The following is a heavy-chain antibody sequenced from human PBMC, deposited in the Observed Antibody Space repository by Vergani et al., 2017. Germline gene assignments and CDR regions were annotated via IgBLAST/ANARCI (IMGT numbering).Heavy chain of an antibody. CDR3: ATPAPYGSGKSTYYGMDV. CDR1: GGTFSSYA. D-gene: IGHD3-10*01. J-gene: IGHJ6*02. V-gene: IGHV1-69*13. Sequence: QVQLVQSGAEVKKPGSSVKASCKASGGTFSSYAISWVRQAPGQGLEWMGRIIPIFGTANYAQKFQGRVTITADESTSTAYMELSSLRSEDTAVYYCATPAPYGSGKSTYYGMDVWGQGTTVTVSS. CDR2: IIPIFGTA.